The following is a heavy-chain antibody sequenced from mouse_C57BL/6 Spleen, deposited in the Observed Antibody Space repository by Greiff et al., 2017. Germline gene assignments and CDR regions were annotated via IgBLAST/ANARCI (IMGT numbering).Heavy chain of an antibody. V-gene: IGHV1-50*01. CDR2: IDPSDSYT. J-gene: IGHJ2*01. CDR3: ARGGYYGSSYAY. Sequence: VQLQQPGAELVKPGASVKLSCKASGYTFTSYWMQWVKQRPGQGLEWIGEIDPSDSYTNYNQKFKGKATLTVDTSSSTAYMQLSSLTSEDSAVYYCARGGYYGSSYAYWGQGTTLTVSS. D-gene: IGHD1-1*01. CDR1: GYTFTSYW.